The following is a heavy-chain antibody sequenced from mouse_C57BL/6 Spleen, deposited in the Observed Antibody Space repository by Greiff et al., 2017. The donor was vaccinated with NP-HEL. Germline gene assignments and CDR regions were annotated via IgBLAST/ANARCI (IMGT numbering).Heavy chain of an antibody. V-gene: IGHV1-59*01. J-gene: IGHJ1*03. CDR2: IDPSDSYT. CDR1: GYTFTSYW. CDR3: ARPLITRYFDV. D-gene: IGHD1-1*01. Sequence: QVQLQQPGAELVRPGTSVKLSCKASGYTFTSYWMHWVKQRPGQGLEWIGVIDPSDSYTNYNQKFKGKATLTVDTSSSTAYMQLSSLTSEDSAVYYCARPLITRYFDVWGTGTTVTVSS.